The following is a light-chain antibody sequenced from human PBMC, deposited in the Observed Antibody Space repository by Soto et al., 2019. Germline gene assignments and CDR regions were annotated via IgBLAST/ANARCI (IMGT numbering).Light chain of an antibody. CDR2: GNS. CDR3: SSNAGSTSVV. J-gene: IGLJ2*01. V-gene: IGLV1-40*01. Sequence: QSVLTQPPSVSGAPGQRVTISCTGSSSNIGAGFDVHWYHQIAGTAPKLLIYGNSNRPSGVPDRFSGSKSGNTASLTVSGLQAEDEADYYCSSNAGSTSVVFGGGTKLTVL. CDR1: SSNIGAGFD.